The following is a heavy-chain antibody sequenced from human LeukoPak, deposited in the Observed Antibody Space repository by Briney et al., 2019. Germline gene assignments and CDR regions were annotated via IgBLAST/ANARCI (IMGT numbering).Heavy chain of an antibody. Sequence: AETLSLTCTVSCGSISCYYWRWIGQPPVKGLDFIGYISYSGSTNYNPSLKSRVTISVDTSKNQFSLKLTSVTAADTAVYYCARGAGWSLRWFDPWGQGTLVTVSS. V-gene: IGHV4-59*01. D-gene: IGHD6-19*01. CDR3: ARGAGWSLRWFDP. CDR2: ISYSGST. J-gene: IGHJ5*02. CDR1: CGSISCYY.